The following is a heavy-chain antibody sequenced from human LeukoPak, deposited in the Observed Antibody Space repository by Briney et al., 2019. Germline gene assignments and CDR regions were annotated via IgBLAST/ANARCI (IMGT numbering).Heavy chain of an antibody. CDR3: ARDYRVRRLVFYYYYMDV. Sequence: GASVKVSCKASGYTFTSYYVHWVRQAPGQGLEWMGLINPSGGSTRYAQKFQGRVTMTRDMSTTTVYMELSNLRSEDTAVYYCARDYRVRRLVFYYYYMDVWGKGTTVTISS. V-gene: IGHV1-46*01. CDR1: GYTFTSYY. J-gene: IGHJ6*03. CDR2: INPSGGST. D-gene: IGHD3-9*01.